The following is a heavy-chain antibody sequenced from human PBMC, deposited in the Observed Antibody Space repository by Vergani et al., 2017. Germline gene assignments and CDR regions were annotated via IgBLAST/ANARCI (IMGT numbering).Heavy chain of an antibody. Sequence: QLQLQESDPGLVKPSETLALTCTVSGGSIRSTFYYWGWIRQPPGKGLEWIGTIYYSGSTYYNPSLKSRVTISVDTSKNQFSLKLNSVTAADTAVYYCARHKEQLVPGNYYYYYYMDVWGTGTTVTVSS. D-gene: IGHD6-13*01. CDR2: IYYSGST. V-gene: IGHV4-39*01. CDR3: ARHKEQLVPGNYYYYYYMDV. J-gene: IGHJ6*03. CDR1: GGSIRSTFYY.